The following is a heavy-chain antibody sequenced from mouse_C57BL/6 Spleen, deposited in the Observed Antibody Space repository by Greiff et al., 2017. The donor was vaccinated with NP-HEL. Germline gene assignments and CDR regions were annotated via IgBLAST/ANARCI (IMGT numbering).Heavy chain of an antibody. Sequence: EVKVEESGGGLVKPGGSLKLSCAASGFTFSSYAMSWVRQTPEKRLEWVATISDGGSYTYYPDNVKGRFTISRDNAKNNLYLQMSHLKSEDTAMYYCSYYYGSSPVDYWGQGTTLTVSS. CDR1: GFTFSSYA. CDR3: SYYYGSSPVDY. CDR2: ISDGGSYT. V-gene: IGHV5-4*03. D-gene: IGHD1-1*01. J-gene: IGHJ2*01.